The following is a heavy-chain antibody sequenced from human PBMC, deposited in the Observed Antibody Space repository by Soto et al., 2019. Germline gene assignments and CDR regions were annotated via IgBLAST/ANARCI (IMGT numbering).Heavy chain of an antibody. J-gene: IGHJ6*02. CDR3: GREDCSGGSCYGIYV. D-gene: IGHD2-15*01. V-gene: IGHV3-48*02. Sequence: EVQLVESGGVLVQPGGSLRLSCADSGFAFSGHTMNWFRQAPGNGLEWVAYIGNTLDTIYYADSVKGRFIISRHDAMKSLFLHMSSIRDDVTAVYYGGREDCSGGSCYGIYVWGRGTTVTVAS. CDR2: IGNTLDTI. CDR1: GFAFSGHT.